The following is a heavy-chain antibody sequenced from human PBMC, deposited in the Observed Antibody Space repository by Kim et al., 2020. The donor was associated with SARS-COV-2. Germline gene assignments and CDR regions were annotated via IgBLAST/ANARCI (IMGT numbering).Heavy chain of an antibody. J-gene: IGHJ3*02. CDR1: GGSFSGYY. CDR2: INHSGST. Sequence: SETLSLTCAVYGGSFSGYYWSWIRQPPGKGLEWIGEINHSGSTNYNPSLKSRVTISVDTSKNQFSLKLSSVTAADTAVYYCARGDIRRVGLGTAFDIWGQGTMVTVSS. CDR3: ARGDIRRVGLGTAFDI. D-gene: IGHD3-9*01. V-gene: IGHV4-34*01.